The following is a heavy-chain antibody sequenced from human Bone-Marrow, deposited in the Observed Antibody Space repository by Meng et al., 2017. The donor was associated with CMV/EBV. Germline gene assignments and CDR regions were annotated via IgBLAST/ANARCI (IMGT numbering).Heavy chain of an antibody. V-gene: IGHV3-48*03. J-gene: IGHJ6*01. CDR2: ISSSGSTI. Sequence: GESLKISCAASGFTFSSYEMNWVRQAPGKGLEWVSYISSSGSTIYYADSVKGRFTISRDNSKNTLYLQMNSLRAEDTAVYYCARDRLYGYGSGSILRYGMDVWGQGTTVTVSS. CDR1: GFTFSSYE. D-gene: IGHD3-10*01. CDR3: ARDRLYGYGSGSILRYGMDV.